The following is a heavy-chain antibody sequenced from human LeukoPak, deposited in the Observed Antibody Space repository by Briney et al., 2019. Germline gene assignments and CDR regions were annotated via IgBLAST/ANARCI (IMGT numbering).Heavy chain of an antibody. D-gene: IGHD3-22*01. CDR2: IYYSGST. V-gene: IGHV4-30-4*01. Sequence: PSETLSLTCTVSGGSISSGDYYWSWIRQPPGKGLEWIGYIYYSGSTYYNPSLKSRVTISVDTSKNQFSLRLSSVTAADTAVYYCARDTYYYDSGGYRANWFDPWGQGTLVTVSS. CDR3: ARDTYYYDSGGYRANWFDP. J-gene: IGHJ5*02. CDR1: GGSISSGDYY.